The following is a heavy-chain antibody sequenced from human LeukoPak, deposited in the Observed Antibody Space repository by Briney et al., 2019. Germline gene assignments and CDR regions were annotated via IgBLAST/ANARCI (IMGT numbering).Heavy chain of an antibody. V-gene: IGHV5-51*01. Sequence: PGESLKISCKGSGYRFINFWIGWVRQMPGKGLEWMGIIHPGDSDTRYSPSFEGQVTISVDKSISTAYLQWSSLKASDTAMYYCARHPRLEGPTSYDFDYWGQGTLVTVSS. CDR2: IHPGDSDT. J-gene: IGHJ4*02. D-gene: IGHD1-1*01. CDR1: GYRFINFW. CDR3: ARHPRLEGPTSYDFDY.